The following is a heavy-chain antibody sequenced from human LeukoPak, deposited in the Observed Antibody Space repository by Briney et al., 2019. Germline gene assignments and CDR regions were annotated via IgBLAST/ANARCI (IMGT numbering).Heavy chain of an antibody. V-gene: IGHV4-59*01. D-gene: IGHD6-19*01. CDR2: IYYSGST. J-gene: IGHJ5*02. Sequence: PSETLSPTCTVSGGSIGTYSWTWIRQPPGKGLEWIGNIYYSGSTNYNPSLKSRVTISIDTSKNQFSLKVSSVTAADTAVYYCARAHSSGWPHMFDPWGQGTLVTVPS. CDR3: ARAHSSGWPHMFDP. CDR1: GGSIGTYS.